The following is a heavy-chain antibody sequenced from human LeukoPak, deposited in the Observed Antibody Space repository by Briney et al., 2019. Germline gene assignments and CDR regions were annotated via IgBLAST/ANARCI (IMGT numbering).Heavy chain of an antibody. CDR1: GFTSSGSW. CDR2: IKQDGSEK. CDR3: ASASPYYYGIDV. J-gene: IGHJ6*02. Sequence: GGSLRLSCAASGFTSSGSWMSWVRQAPGKGLEWVANIKQDGSEKYYVDSVKGRFTISRDNAKNSLYLQMNSLRAEDTAVYYCASASPYYYGIDVWGQGTTVTVSS. V-gene: IGHV3-7*01.